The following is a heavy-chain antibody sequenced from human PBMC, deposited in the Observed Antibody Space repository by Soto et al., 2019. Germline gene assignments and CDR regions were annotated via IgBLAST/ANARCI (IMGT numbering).Heavy chain of an antibody. V-gene: IGHV6-1*01. D-gene: IGHD2-2*02. CDR2: TFYRSKWYN. J-gene: IGHJ6*02. CDR3: ARVEYTESEDDQGMDV. CDR1: GDSVSSNSAG. Sequence: SQTLSLTCVISGDSVSSNSAGWNWIRQSPSRGLEWLRRTFYRSKWYNDYAVSLKGRISINAATSKNQFALQLNSVTPEDTAVYYGARVEYTESEDDQGMDVWGQGTTVTVSS.